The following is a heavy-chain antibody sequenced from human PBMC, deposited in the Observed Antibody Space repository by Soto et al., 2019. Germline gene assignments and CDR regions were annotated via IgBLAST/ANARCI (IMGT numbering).Heavy chain of an antibody. V-gene: IGHV4-34*01. Sequence: SETLSLTCAVYGGSFSAYYWTWIRQSPGKGLEWIGEIHHSGGPKYNPSLKSRVTISVDTSKNQFSLNLSSVTAADTAVYYCTRHEGFPYGMDVWGQGTTVTVSS. J-gene: IGHJ6*02. CDR2: IHHSGGP. CDR1: GGSFSAYY. CDR3: TRHEGFPYGMDV.